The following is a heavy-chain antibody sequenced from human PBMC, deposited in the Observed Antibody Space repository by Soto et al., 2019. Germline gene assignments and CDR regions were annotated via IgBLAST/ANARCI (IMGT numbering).Heavy chain of an antibody. CDR2: IYYSGKT. D-gene: IGHD6-13*01. CDR1: GGSISSGAYY. J-gene: IGHJ4*02. Sequence: PSETLSLTCSVSGGSISSGAYYWSWIRQYPGKGLEWIGYIYYSGKTFYNPSLKSRVTISLDTSKNQFSLKLSSVTAADTAVYYCARDSAAAAAAVDYWGQGTLVTVSS. CDR3: ARDSAAAAAAVDY. V-gene: IGHV4-31*03.